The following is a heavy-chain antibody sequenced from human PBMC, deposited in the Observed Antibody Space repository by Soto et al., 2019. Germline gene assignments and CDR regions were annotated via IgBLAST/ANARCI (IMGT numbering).Heavy chain of an antibody. Sequence: SETLSLTCTVSGGSISSSSYYWGWIRQPPGKGLEWIGSIYYSGSTYYNPSLKSRVTISVDTSKNQFSLKLSSVTAADTAVYYCARRRSGYYYGFSYYFDYWGQGTLVTVSS. CDR2: IYYSGST. CDR3: ARRRSGYYYGFSYYFDY. J-gene: IGHJ4*02. CDR1: GGSISSSSYY. D-gene: IGHD3-22*01. V-gene: IGHV4-39*01.